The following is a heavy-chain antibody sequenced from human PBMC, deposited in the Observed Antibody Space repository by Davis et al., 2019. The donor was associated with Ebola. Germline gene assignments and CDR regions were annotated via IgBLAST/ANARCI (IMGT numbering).Heavy chain of an antibody. CDR3: TRTTRDSGWFIDF. Sequence: SETLSLTCAVYGVSFSGYYWSWIRQPPGKGLEWMGEINHSGSTNYNPSLKSRVTISADTSKNQFSLKLNSVTAADTAVYYCTRTTRDSGWFIDFWGRGTLVTVSS. CDR1: GVSFSGYY. J-gene: IGHJ4*02. D-gene: IGHD6-19*01. CDR2: INHSGST. V-gene: IGHV4-34*01.